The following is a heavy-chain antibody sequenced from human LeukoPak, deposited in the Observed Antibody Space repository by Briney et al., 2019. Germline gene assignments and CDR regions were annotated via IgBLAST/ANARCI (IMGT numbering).Heavy chain of an antibody. V-gene: IGHV4-59*08. CDR1: GDSISSDY. J-gene: IGHJ6*03. D-gene: IGHD2-15*01. CDR3: ASFYCSGGSCYQYYYYYYMDV. CDR2: IYYSGST. Sequence: SETLSLTCNVSGDSISSDYWSWIRQPPGKGLEWIGHIYYSGSTNYNPSLKSRVTISVDASKNHFSLKVSSVTAADTAVYYCASFYCSGGSCYQYYYYYYMDVWGKGTTVTISS.